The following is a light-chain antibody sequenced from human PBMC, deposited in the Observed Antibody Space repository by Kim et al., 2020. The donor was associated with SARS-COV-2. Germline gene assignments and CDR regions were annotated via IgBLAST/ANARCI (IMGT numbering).Light chain of an antibody. CDR2: GAS. J-gene: IGKJ1*01. CDR1: QSVSSSY. V-gene: IGKV3-20*01. Sequence: EIVLTQSPGTLSLSPGERATLSCRASQSVSSSYLAWYRQKPGQAPRLLIYGASSRATGIPDRFSGSGSGTDFTLTISILEPEDFAVYYCQQYATFGQGTKVDIK. CDR3: QQYAT.